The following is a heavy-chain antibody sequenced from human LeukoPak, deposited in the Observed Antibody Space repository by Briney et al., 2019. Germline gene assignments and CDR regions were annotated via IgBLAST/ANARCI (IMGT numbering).Heavy chain of an antibody. Sequence: GGSLRLSCGASGFTFGTYWMHWVRQAPGKGLEWVSGISWNSGSIGYADSVKGRFTISRDNAKNSLYLQMNSLRAEDMALYYCAKVGDTLAFDIWGQGTMVTVSS. CDR2: ISWNSGSI. V-gene: IGHV3-9*03. CDR3: AKVGDTLAFDI. D-gene: IGHD2-2*02. J-gene: IGHJ3*02. CDR1: GFTFGTYW.